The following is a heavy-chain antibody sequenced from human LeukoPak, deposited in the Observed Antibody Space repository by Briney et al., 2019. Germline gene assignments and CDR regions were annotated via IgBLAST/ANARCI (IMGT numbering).Heavy chain of an antibody. CDR3: ARGSRDGSGYYRNNNDMDV. CDR2: ISSSSSTI. V-gene: IGHV3-48*02. Sequence: PGGSLRLSCAASGFTFSSYSMNWVRQAPGKGLEWVSHISSSSSTIYCPDSVRGRFTISRDNAKNSLYLQINSLRDEDTAVYYCARGSRDGSGYYRNNNDMDVWGQGTTVTVSS. D-gene: IGHD3-22*01. J-gene: IGHJ6*02. CDR1: GFTFSSYS.